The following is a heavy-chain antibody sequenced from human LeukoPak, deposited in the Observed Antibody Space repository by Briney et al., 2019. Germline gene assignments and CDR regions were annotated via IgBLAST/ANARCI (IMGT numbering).Heavy chain of an antibody. CDR2: ISWNSGSI. CDR1: GFTFDDYA. D-gene: IGHD1-7*01. Sequence: PGGSLRLSCAASGFTFDDYAMHWVRQAPGKGLEWVSGISWNSGSIGYADSVKGRFTISRDNAKNSLYLQMNSLRAEDTALYYCAKAGTSLNYYYYMDVWGKGTTVTVSS. J-gene: IGHJ6*03. CDR3: AKAGTSLNYYYYMDV. V-gene: IGHV3-9*01.